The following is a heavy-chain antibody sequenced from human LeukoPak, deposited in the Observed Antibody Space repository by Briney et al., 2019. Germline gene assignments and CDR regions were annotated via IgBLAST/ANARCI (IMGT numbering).Heavy chain of an antibody. CDR2: IKPNSGDT. CDR1: GYPFSGHY. D-gene: IGHD1-26*01. CDR3: ARGDEWELAIDF. J-gene: IGHJ4*02. Sequence: ASMKVSCKPSGYPFSGHYINWVRHAPGQGLEWMGWIKPNSGDTNYAQKFQGRLSVTRDTTISTVYMELTRLTSDDTAVYYCARGDEWELAIDFWGQGTLITVSS. V-gene: IGHV1-2*02.